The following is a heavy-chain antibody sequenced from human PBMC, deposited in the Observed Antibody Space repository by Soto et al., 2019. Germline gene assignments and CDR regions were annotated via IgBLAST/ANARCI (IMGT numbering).Heavy chain of an antibody. CDR1: GDSVSSNSAT. Sequence: LSLTCGISGDSVSSNSATWNWIRQSPSRGLEWLGRTYLRSKWYNEYAVSVKSRIAISPDTSKNHFSLQLSSVTPEDTAVYFCARAAVAFDAFDLWGQGTVVTVSS. CDR3: ARAAVAFDAFDL. D-gene: IGHD2-15*01. CDR2: TYLRSKWYN. J-gene: IGHJ3*01. V-gene: IGHV6-1*01.